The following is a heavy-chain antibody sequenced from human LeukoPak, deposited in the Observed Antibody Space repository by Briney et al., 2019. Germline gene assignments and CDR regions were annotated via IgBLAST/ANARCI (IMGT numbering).Heavy chain of an antibody. CDR1: GFTFSSYG. CDR2: IYSGGST. CDR3: ARGNTAMAYLGVY. J-gene: IGHJ4*02. V-gene: IGHV3-66*01. D-gene: IGHD5-18*01. Sequence: PGRSLRLSCAASGFTFSSYGMHWVRQAPGKGLEWVSVIYSGGSTYYADSVKGRFTISRDNSKNTLYLQMNSLRAEDTAVYYCARGNTAMAYLGVYWGQGTLVTVSS.